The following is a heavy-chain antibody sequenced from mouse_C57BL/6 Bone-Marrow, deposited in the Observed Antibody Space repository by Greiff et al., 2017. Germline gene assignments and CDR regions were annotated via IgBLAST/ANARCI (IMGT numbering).Heavy chain of an antibody. CDR1: GFNIQNTY. D-gene: IGHD1-1*01. J-gene: IGHJ3*01. CDR2: LDPANGNT. V-gene: IGHV14-3*01. Sequence: EVQLQQSVAELVRPGASVKLSCTASGFNIQNTYMHWVKQRPEQGLEWIGRLDPANGNTKYAPKFQGKATITADTSSNTAYLQLSSLTSEYTAIYYCARGSSGAWFADWGQGTLVTVSA. CDR3: ARGSSGAWFAD.